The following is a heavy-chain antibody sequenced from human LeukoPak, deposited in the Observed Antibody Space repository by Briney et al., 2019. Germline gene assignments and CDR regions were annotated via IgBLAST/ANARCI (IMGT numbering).Heavy chain of an antibody. CDR2: ISGSGGST. D-gene: IGHD3-10*01. J-gene: IGHJ5*02. CDR1: GLTFRSYA. CDR3: ARHVRFRPGVWFGELNWFDP. V-gene: IGHV3-23*01. Sequence: GGSLRLSCAASGLTFRSYAMNWVRQAPGKGLEWVSAISGSGGSTYYADSVKGRFTISRDNSKNTLYLQMNSLRFEDTAVYYCARHVRFRPGVWFGELNWFDPWGQGTLVTVSS.